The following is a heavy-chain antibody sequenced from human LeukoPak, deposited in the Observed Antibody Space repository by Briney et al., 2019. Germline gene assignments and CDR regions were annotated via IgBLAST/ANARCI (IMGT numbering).Heavy chain of an antibody. D-gene: IGHD2-2*01. CDR1: GGSISSGGYS. Sequence: PSQTLSLTCAVSGGSISSGGYSWSWIRQPPGKGLEWIGYIYHSGSTYYNPSLKSRVTISVDRSKNQFSLKLSSVTAADTAVYYCARSQLLPLDAFDIWGQGTMVTVSS. CDR3: ARSQLLPLDAFDI. CDR2: IYHSGST. V-gene: IGHV4-30-2*01. J-gene: IGHJ3*02.